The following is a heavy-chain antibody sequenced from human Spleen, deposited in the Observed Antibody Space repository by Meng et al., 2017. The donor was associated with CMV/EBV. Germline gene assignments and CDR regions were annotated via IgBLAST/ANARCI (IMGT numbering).Heavy chain of an antibody. Sequence: ASVKVSCKASGYTFTSYGISWVRQAPGQGLEWMGWISAYNGNPNYAQKLQGRVTMTTDTSTSTAYMELRSLRSDDTAVYYCARGPAFWSDYYFDYWGQGTLVTVSS. CDR2: ISAYNGNP. J-gene: IGHJ4*02. V-gene: IGHV1-18*01. D-gene: IGHD3-3*01. CDR3: ARGPAFWSDYYFDY. CDR1: GYTFTSYG.